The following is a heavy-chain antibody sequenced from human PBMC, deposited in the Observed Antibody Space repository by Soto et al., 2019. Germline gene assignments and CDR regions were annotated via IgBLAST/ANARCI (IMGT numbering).Heavy chain of an antibody. D-gene: IGHD3-22*01. J-gene: IGHJ5*02. CDR2: IYHSGST. CDR3: ARDIRGGSSGSNWFDP. CDR1: GGSISSGGYS. Sequence: PSETLSLTCAVSGGSISSGGYSWSWIRQPPGKGLEWIGYIYHSGSTYYNPSLKSRVTISVDRSKNQFSLKLSSVTAADTAVYYCARDIRGGSSGSNWFDPWGQGTLVTVSS. V-gene: IGHV4-30-2*01.